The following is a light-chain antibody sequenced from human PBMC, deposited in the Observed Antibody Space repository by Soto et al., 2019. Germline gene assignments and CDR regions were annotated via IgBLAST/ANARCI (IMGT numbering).Light chain of an antibody. CDR2: GAS. J-gene: IGKJ1*01. CDR1: QRVNIN. V-gene: IGKV3-15*01. CDR3: QQYNNWPRT. Sequence: EVAMAQTPVTLSVSPGERATLSCRASQRVNINLAGYQQKPGQAPRLLIYGASTRATGIPARFSGSGSGTECTLTSGSVQSEEFGVYYSQQYNNWPRTFGQGTKVEIK.